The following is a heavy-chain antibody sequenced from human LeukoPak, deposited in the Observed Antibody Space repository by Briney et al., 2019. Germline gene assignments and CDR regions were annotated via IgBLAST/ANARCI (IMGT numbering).Heavy chain of an antibody. J-gene: IGHJ4*02. Sequence: GGPLTLSCAPSGLTLNIASMFWLRQAPGKGVEWVGHIFVKTDGGTTDHAAPVKGRFSISRDDSRNTLYVQMSSVKTEHAAVYYCTTHRGYASSPTFDYWGQGTLVTLSS. CDR3: TTHRGYASSPTFDY. D-gene: IGHD3-10*01. CDR2: IFVKTDGGTT. V-gene: IGHV3-15*05. CDR1: GLTLNIAS.